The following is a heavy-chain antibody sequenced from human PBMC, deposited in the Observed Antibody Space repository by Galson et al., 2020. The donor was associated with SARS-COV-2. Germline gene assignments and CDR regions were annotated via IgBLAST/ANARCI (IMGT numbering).Heavy chain of an antibody. Sequence: GGSLRLSCLVSGFPFNSYTMNWVRQAPGKGLEWVSAISSSSDYIYNADSVKGQFTISRDNAKNVLYLQMNSLRAEDTAVYYCAREASWAMFAMDVWGQGTTVTVSS. V-gene: IGHV3-21*01. D-gene: IGHD3-10*02. J-gene: IGHJ6*02. CDR2: ISSSSDYI. CDR3: AREASWAMFAMDV. CDR1: GFPFNSYT.